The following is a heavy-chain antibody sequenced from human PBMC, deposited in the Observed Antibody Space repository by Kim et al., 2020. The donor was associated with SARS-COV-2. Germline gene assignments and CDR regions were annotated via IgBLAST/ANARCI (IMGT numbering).Heavy chain of an antibody. CDR2: YSGNT. V-gene: IGHV4-39*01. CDR3: AKDFDL. Sequence: YSGNTTYNPTLKSRVTISVDTTTSQFSLKLSSVTAADTAVYYCAKDFDLWGRGTLVTVSS. J-gene: IGHJ2*01.